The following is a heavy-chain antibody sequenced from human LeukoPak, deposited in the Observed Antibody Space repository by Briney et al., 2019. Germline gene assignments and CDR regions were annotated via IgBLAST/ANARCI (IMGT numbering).Heavy chain of an antibody. CDR1: GGSISSSSYY. CDR3: ASGRGRRYFDY. V-gene: IGHV4-39*07. J-gene: IGHJ4*02. Sequence: SETLSLTCTVSGGSISSSSYYWSWIRQPPGTGLEWIGGINHSGSTNYNPSLKSRVTISVDTSKNQFSLKLSSVTAADTAVYYCASGRGRRYFDYWGQGTLVTVSS. CDR2: INHSGST.